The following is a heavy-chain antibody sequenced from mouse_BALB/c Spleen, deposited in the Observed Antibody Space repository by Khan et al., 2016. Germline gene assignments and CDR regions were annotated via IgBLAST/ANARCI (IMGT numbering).Heavy chain of an antibody. J-gene: IGHJ4*01. CDR2: IWSDGST. CDR3: TRRNDSGGDKPY. V-gene: IGHV2-6*02. Sequence: QVQLKESGPGLVAPSQSLSITCTVSGFSLTSYGVHWVRQPPGKCLEWLVVIWSDGSTTYNSAFKSRLSISKDNSKSQVFLKMNSLQTDDTAMYXCTRRNDSGGDKPYWRRCTSVTITS. CDR1: GFSLTSYG.